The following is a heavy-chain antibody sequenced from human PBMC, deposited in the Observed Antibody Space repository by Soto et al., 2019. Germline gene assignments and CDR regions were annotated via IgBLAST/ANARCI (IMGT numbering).Heavy chain of an antibody. CDR1: GFTFSSYG. V-gene: IGHV3-30*18. D-gene: IGHD3-10*01. CDR3: AKTYYYGSGSYSCDY. J-gene: IGHJ4*02. Sequence: GGSLRLSCAASGFTFSSYGKHWVRQAPGKGLERVAVISYDGSNKYYADSVKGRFTISRDNSKNTLYLQMNSLRAEDTAVYYCAKTYYYGSGSYSCDYWGQGT. CDR2: ISYDGSNK.